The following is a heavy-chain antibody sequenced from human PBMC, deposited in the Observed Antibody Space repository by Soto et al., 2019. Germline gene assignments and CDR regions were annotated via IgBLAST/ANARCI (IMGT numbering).Heavy chain of an antibody. CDR1: GFTFSSSS. D-gene: IGHD6-13*01. CDR3: ARGLRAAGIAAAGALFDY. J-gene: IGHJ4*02. CDR2: ISSSSSYI. Sequence: GGSMRLSCAASGFTFSSSSMNGARQAPGKGLEWVSSISSSSSYIYYADSVKGRFTISRDNAKNSLYLQMNSLRAEDTAVYYCARGLRAAGIAAAGALFDYWGQGTLVTVSS. V-gene: IGHV3-21*01.